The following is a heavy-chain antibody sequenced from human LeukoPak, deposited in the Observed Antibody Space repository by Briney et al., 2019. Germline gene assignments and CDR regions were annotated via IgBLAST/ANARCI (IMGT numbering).Heavy chain of an antibody. CDR1: GFTFSDYW. D-gene: IGHD2-15*01. J-gene: IGHJ4*02. CDR3: AREANGYCSGGSCYSIVPSYYFDY. Sequence: GGSLRLSCAASGFTFSDYWMSWVRQAPGKGLEWVASIKKDGSETYYVDSVRGRFTISRDDAKRSLYLQMNSLRAEDTAVYYCAREANGYCSGGSCYSIVPSYYFDYWGQGTLVTVSS. V-gene: IGHV3-7*03. CDR2: IKKDGSET.